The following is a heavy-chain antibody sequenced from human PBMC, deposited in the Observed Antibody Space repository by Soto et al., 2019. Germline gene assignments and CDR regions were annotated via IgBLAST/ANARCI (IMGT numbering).Heavy chain of an antibody. CDR3: ARVPSLTGTTDYYYYYMDV. CDR2: VYYTGST. CDR1: DGSVSNYY. J-gene: IGHJ6*03. Sequence: PSETLSLTCTISDGSVSNYYWSWIRQPPGKGLEWMGHVYYTGSTKFTPSLKSRVMMSVDTSSNQFALRLSSVTAADTAVYYCARVPSLTGTTDYYYYYMDVWGKGTTVTVSS. D-gene: IGHD1-20*01. V-gene: IGHV4-59*02.